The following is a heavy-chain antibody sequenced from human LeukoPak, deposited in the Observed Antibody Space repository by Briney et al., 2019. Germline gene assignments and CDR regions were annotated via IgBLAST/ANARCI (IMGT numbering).Heavy chain of an antibody. J-gene: IGHJ4*02. CDR1: GFTFGRYW. D-gene: IGHD3-22*01. V-gene: IGHV3-74*01. CDR3: ARATYYYDSSGYRAIYYFDY. Sequence: PGGSLRLSCAASGFTFGRYWMSWVRQAPGKGLVWVSRINSDGSTTTYADSVKGRFTISRDNAKDTLYLQMTGLRAEDTAVYYCARATYYYDSSGYRAIYYFDYWGQGTLVTVSS. CDR2: INSDGSTT.